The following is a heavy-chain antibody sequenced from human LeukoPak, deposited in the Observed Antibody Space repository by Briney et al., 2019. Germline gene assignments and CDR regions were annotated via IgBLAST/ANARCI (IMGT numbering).Heavy chain of an antibody. J-gene: IGHJ6*02. Sequence: GGSLRLSCAASGFTFSTYWMHWVCQAPGKGLVWVSRINSDGSRTSHADSVKGRFTISRDNTKNTLYLQMNSLRAEDTAVYYCAREGVTTDYQKYAMDAWGQGTTVTVSS. CDR1: GFTFSTYW. V-gene: IGHV3-74*01. D-gene: IGHD1-1*01. CDR3: AREGVTTDYQKYAMDA. CDR2: INSDGSRT.